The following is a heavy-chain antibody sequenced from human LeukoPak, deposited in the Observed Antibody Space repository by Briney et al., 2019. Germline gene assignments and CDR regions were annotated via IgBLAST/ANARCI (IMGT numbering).Heavy chain of an antibody. CDR1: GGSISSGSHY. CDR3: ARGKDYGETSDS. D-gene: IGHD4-17*01. J-gene: IGHJ4*02. Sequence: PSQTLSLTCTVSGGSISSGSHYWSWIRQPAGKGLEWIGRVYASGNTNYNPSLKSRVTISVDTPKNQFSLKLSSMTAADTAVYYCARGKDYGETSDSWGQGTLVTVSS. CDR2: VYASGNT. V-gene: IGHV4-61*02.